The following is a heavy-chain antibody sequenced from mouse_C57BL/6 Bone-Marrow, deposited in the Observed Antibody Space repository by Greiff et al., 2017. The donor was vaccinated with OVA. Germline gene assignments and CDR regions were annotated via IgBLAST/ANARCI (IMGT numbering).Heavy chain of an antibody. V-gene: IGHV5-4*01. CDR3: ARDRDYSNYEGYAMDY. Sequence: EVQGVESGGGLVKPGGSLKLSCAASGFTFSSYAMSWVRQTPEKRLEWVATISDGGSYTYYPDNVKGRFTISRDNAKNNLYLQMSHLKSEDTAMYYCARDRDYSNYEGYAMDYWGQGTSVTVSS. D-gene: IGHD2-5*01. J-gene: IGHJ4*01. CDR2: ISDGGSYT. CDR1: GFTFSSYA.